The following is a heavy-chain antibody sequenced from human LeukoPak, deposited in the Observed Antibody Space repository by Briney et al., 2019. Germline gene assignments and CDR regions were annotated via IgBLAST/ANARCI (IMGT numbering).Heavy chain of an antibody. CDR1: GFTFNDYY. CDR2: INIGGTNT. V-gene: IGHV3-11*04. J-gene: IGHJ4*02. D-gene: IGHD2-15*01. Sequence: GGSLRLSCAASGFTFNDYYMSWIRRAPGKGLEWLSYINIGGTNTHYADSVKGRFTISRDNAKKSLYLEMNNLRAEDTAVYYCARDGGLNTNFDYWGQGTLVTVSS. CDR3: ARDGGLNTNFDY.